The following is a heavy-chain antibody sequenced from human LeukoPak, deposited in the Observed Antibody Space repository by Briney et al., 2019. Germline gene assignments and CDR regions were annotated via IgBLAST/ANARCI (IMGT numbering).Heavy chain of an antibody. CDR2: ISAYNGNT. J-gene: IGHJ4*02. D-gene: IGHD6-13*01. CDR1: GYSFTVYY. Sequence: GASVKVSCKASGYSFTVYYIHWVRQAPGQGLEWMGWISAYNGNTNYAQKLQGRVTMTTDTSTSTAYMELRSLRSDDTAVYYCARNLNGYSSSCPDYWGQGTLVTVSS. CDR3: ARNLNGYSSSCPDY. V-gene: IGHV1-18*04.